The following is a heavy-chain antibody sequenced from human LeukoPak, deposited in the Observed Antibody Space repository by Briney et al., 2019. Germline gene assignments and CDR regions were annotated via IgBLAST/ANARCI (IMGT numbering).Heavy chain of an antibody. CDR3: ARRRVGAAGDYYYALDV. Sequence: SETLSLTCIVSGGSISSYYWSWVRQPPGKGMEWIGYIYYSGSTNYNPSLKSRVTISVDTSKNQFSLKLSSVTAADTAVYYCARRRVGAAGDYYYALDVWGQGTTVTVSS. CDR2: IYYSGST. D-gene: IGHD6-13*01. V-gene: IGHV4-59*08. J-gene: IGHJ6*02. CDR1: GGSISSYY.